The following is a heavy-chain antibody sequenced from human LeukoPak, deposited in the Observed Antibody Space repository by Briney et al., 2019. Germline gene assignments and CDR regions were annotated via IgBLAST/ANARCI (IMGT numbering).Heavy chain of an antibody. CDR3: ARLSYSSSWSDYYFDY. Sequence: SVKVSCKASGYTFTSYAMNWVRQAPGQGLEWMGWINTNTGNPTYAQGFTGRFVFSLDTSVSTAYLQISSLKAEDTAVYYCARLSYSSSWSDYYFDYWGQGTLVTVSS. CDR2: INTNTGNP. J-gene: IGHJ4*02. D-gene: IGHD6-13*01. V-gene: IGHV7-4-1*02. CDR1: GYTFTSYA.